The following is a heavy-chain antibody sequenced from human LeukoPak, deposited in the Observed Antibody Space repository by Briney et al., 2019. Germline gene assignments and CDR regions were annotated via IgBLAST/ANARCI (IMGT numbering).Heavy chain of an antibody. CDR2: IKQDGSEK. CDR1: GFTFSSYS. V-gene: IGHV3-7*01. D-gene: IGHD3-10*01. CDR3: ARMDIGLVRD. Sequence: GGSLRLSCVASGFTFSSYSMNWVRQAPGKGLEWVANIKQDGSEKYYVDSVKGRFTISRDNAKNSLSLQMNSLRVEDTAVYYCARMDIGLVRDWGQGTLVTVSS. J-gene: IGHJ4*02.